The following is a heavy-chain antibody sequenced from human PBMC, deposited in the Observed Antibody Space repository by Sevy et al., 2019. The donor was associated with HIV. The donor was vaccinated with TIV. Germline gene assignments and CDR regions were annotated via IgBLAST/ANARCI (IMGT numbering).Heavy chain of an antibody. CDR3: VTGAHIRYGAYYFGY. CDR2: LWDDGSNK. V-gene: IGHV3-33*01. J-gene: IGHJ4*02. Sequence: GGSLRLSCAASGFTFSSYAMHWVRRAPGKGLEWVAVLWDDGSNKNYGDSVKGRFTITRDKTKSTLDLQMNSLRVEDTAVYYCVTGAHIRYGAYYFGYWDQGTLVTVSS. CDR1: GFTFSSYA. D-gene: IGHD5-18*01.